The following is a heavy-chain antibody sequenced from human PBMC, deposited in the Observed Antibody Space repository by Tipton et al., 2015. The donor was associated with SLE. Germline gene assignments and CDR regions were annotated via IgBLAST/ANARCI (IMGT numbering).Heavy chain of an antibody. CDR1: GASISIYY. CDR2: IYYSGST. J-gene: IGHJ4*02. CDR3: ARSMFTTKRVFDY. D-gene: IGHD3-16*01. Sequence: TLSLTCTVSGASISIYYWTWIRQAPGKGLEGIRYIYYSGSTKYNPSLKSRVTMSVDTSKNQFSLSVNSVTAADTAVYYCARSMFTTKRVFDYRGQGTLVTVSS. V-gene: IGHV4-59*01.